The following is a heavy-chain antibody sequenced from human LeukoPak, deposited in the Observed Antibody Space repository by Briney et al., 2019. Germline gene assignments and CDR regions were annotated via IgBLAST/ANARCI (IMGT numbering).Heavy chain of an antibody. CDR3: VRGDYGGSDY. J-gene: IGHJ4*02. CDR2: IYYSGST. CDR1: GGSISSYY. Sequence: PSETLSLTCTVSGGSISSYYWSWIRQPPGKGLEWIGYIYYSGSTNYNPSLKSRVTISVDTSKNQFSLKLSSVTAADTAVYYCVRGDYGGSDYWGQGTLVTVSS. D-gene: IGHD4-23*01. V-gene: IGHV4-59*01.